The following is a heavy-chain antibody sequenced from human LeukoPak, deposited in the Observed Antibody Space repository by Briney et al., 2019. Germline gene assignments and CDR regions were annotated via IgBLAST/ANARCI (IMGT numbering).Heavy chain of an antibody. D-gene: IGHD6-19*01. V-gene: IGHV1-46*01. CDR3: ARGTPGYSSV. Sequence: ASVNVSCKAFGYTFTSYYVHWVRQAPGQGLEGMGIINPSGGTNYAQKCQGRVTMTRDTSTSTVYMELSSLRSEDTAVYYCARGTPGYSSVWGQGTLVTVSS. CDR1: GYTFTSYY. CDR2: INPSGGT. J-gene: IGHJ4*02.